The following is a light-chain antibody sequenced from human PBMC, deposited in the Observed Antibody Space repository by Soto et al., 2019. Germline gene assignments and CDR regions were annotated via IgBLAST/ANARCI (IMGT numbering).Light chain of an antibody. CDR1: SSDVGVYDY. J-gene: IGLJ2*01. Sequence: QSALTQPRSVSGSPGQSVTISCTGTSSDVGVYDYVSWYQHHPGKAPKLMIYDVNKRPSGVPDRFSGSKSGNTASLTISGLQADDEAHYYCCSYAGSYTYVVFGGGTKLTVL. CDR3: CSYAGSYTYVV. CDR2: DVN. V-gene: IGLV2-11*01.